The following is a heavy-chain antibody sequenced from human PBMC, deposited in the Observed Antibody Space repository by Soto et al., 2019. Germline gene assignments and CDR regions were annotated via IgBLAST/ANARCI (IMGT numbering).Heavy chain of an antibody. Sequence: DLVESGGGVVQPGTSLRLSCAASGFSFSIFGMHWVRQAPGKGLEWVAGIWYDGSNKYYADSVKGRFSISRDNSKNTLYLQMNSLRAEDTAVYYCARDDKDEYGADRGGFGCWGQGTLVTVSS. CDR2: IWYDGSNK. CDR1: GFSFSIFG. D-gene: IGHD2-8*01. J-gene: IGHJ4*02. CDR3: ARDDKDEYGADRGGFGC. V-gene: IGHV3-33*01.